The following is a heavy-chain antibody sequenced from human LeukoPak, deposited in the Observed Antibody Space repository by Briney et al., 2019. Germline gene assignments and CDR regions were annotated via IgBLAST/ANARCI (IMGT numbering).Heavy chain of an antibody. CDR2: INAGNGNT. Sequence: ASVKVSCKASGYTFTNYAMHWVRQAPGQRLEWMGWINAGNGNTKYSQEFQGRVNFTRDTSASTVYMEMSSLRSEDMAVYFCAREALSADIVHQKFNWFDPWGQGTLVTVSS. CDR1: GYTFTNYA. CDR3: AREALSADIVHQKFNWFDP. V-gene: IGHV1-3*03. J-gene: IGHJ5*02. D-gene: IGHD2-15*01.